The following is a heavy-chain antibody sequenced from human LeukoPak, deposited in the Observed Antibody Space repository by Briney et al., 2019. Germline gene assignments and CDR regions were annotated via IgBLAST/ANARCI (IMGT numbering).Heavy chain of an antibody. D-gene: IGHD3-3*01. V-gene: IGHV4-34*01. CDR2: INHSGST. J-gene: IGHJ4*02. CDR3: ASSYKRGVVIIHYVDY. Sequence: PSETLSLTCAVYGGSFSGYYWSWIRQPPGKGPEWIGEINHSGSTNYNPSLKSRVTISVDTSKNQFSLKLSSVTAADTAVYYCASSYKRGVVIIHYVDYWGQGTLVTVSS. CDR1: GGSFSGYY.